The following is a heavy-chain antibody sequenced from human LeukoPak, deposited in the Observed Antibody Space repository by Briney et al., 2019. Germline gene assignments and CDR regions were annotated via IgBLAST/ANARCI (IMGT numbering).Heavy chain of an antibody. CDR1: GGSISSYY. J-gene: IGHJ5*02. D-gene: IGHD6-13*01. CDR3: ARDSSSWFDP. V-gene: IGHV4-59*01. CDR2: IYYSGST. Sequence: SETLSLTCTVSGGSISSYYWSWIRQPPGKGLEWIGYIYYSGSTNYNPSLKSRVTISVDTSKNQFSLKLSSVTAAATAVYYCARDSSSWFDPWGQGTLVTVSS.